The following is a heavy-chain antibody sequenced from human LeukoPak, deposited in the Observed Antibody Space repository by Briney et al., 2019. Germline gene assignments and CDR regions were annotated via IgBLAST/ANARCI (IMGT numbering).Heavy chain of an antibody. CDR1: GFTFNNYA. J-gene: IGHJ6*02. V-gene: IGHV3-23*01. CDR2: ISGGGDST. D-gene: IGHD3-10*01. CDR3: AREDGSGYYGMDV. Sequence: AGGSLRLSCAASGFTFNNYAMRWVRQTPGKGLEWVSGISGGGDSTFYADSVKGRFTISKDTSMNTLFLHLNSLRAEDTAVYYCAREDGSGYYGMDVWGQGTTVTVSS.